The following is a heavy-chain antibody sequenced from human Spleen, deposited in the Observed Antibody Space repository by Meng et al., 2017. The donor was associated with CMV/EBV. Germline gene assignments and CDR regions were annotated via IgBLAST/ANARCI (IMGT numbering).Heavy chain of an antibody. J-gene: IGHJ4*02. CDR2: IKHSGST. CDR3: ARGRGGSTYGRFDY. D-gene: IGHD1-26*01. V-gene: IGHV4-34*01. Sequence: QGELEQGGAGLVKLSETLSLTCAVYGGSFSGYYWSWIRQPPGKGLEWIGEIKHSGSTNYNPSLKSRVTISVDTSKNQFSLKLSSVTAADTAVYYCARGRGGSTYGRFDYWGQGTLVTVSS. CDR1: GGSFSGYY.